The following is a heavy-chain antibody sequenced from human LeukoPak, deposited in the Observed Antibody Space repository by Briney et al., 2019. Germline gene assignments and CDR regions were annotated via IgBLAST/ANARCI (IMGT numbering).Heavy chain of an antibody. J-gene: IGHJ6*02. V-gene: IGHV5-51*01. CDR1: GYSFTSYW. Sequence: GESLKISCKGSGYSFTSYWIGWVRQMPGKGLEWMGIIYPGDSDTRYSPSFQGQVTISADKSISTAYLQWSSLKASDTAMYYCARQGGYDPNYYYYYGTDVWGQGTTVTVSS. CDR3: ARQGGYDPNYYYYYGTDV. D-gene: IGHD5-12*01. CDR2: IYPGDSDT.